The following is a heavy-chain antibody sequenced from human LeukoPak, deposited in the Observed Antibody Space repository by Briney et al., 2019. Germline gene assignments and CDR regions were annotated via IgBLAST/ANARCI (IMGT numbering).Heavy chain of an antibody. CDR2: INHSGST. Sequence: SETLSLTCAVYGESFSAYSWSWIRQSPGKGLEWIGEINHSGSTNYNPSLKSRVTISVDTSKNQTSKRQFSLKLNSVTAADTAVYYCARLSYYYYYMDVWGRGTTVTVSS. D-gene: IGHD3-10*01. CDR1: GESFSAYS. CDR3: ARLSYYYYYMDV. J-gene: IGHJ6*03. V-gene: IGHV4-34*01.